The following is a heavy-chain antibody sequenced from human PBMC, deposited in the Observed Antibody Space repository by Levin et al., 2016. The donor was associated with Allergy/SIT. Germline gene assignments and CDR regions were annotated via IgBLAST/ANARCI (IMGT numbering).Heavy chain of an antibody. CDR2: ISYDGSNK. V-gene: IGHV3-30*18. Sequence: LSLTCAAPGFTFSSYGMHWVRQAPGKGLEWVAVISYDGSNKYYADSVKGRFTISRDNSKNTLYLQMNSLRAEDTAVYYCAKGPEYYYGSGTSHYGMDVWGQGTTVTVSS. CDR1: GFTFSSYG. CDR3: AKGPEYYYGSGTSHYGMDV. D-gene: IGHD3-10*01. J-gene: IGHJ6*02.